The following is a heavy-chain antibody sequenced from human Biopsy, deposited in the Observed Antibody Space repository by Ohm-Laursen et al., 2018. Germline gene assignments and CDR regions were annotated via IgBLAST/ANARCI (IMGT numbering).Heavy chain of an antibody. V-gene: IGHV4-4*07. D-gene: IGHD3-22*01. Sequence: TLSLTCTVSGGFISTYYWNWIRQPAGKALEWIGRIYNTGSTNYNPSLQSRVTMSVDTPKNQFSLKMSSVTAADTAVYYCARDLPYYENSGYGAFDMWGQGTMVTVSS. CDR2: IYNTGST. J-gene: IGHJ3*02. CDR3: ARDLPYYENSGYGAFDM. CDR1: GGFISTYY.